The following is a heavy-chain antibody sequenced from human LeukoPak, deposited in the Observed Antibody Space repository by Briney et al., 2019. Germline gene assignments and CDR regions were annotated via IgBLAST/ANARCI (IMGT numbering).Heavy chain of an antibody. V-gene: IGHV3-9*01. CDR3: ARDKVSGPTLLNY. CDR2: ISWNGNHI. J-gene: IGHJ4*02. CDR1: GFTFSSYA. Sequence: GGSLRLSCAASGFTFSSYAMSWVRHAPGKGLELVSSISWNGNHIGYADSVKGRFIISRDSAQNSLYLQMNSLRADDTAVYYCARDKVSGPTLLNYWGQGTLVTVSS. D-gene: IGHD5/OR15-5a*01.